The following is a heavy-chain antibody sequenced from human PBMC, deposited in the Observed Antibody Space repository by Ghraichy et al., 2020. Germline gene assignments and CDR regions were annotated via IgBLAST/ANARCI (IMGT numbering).Heavy chain of an antibody. J-gene: IGHJ4*02. CDR3: ARSYRPRTDAFDY. V-gene: IGHV4-61*02. CDR2: IYTSGST. Sequence: TLSLTCTVSGGSISSGSYYWSWIRQPAGKELEWIGRIYTSGSTNYNPSLKSRVTISVDTSKNQFSLKLSSVTAADTAVYYCARSYRPRTDAFDYWGQGTLVTVSS. D-gene: IGHD1-14*01. CDR1: GGSISSGSYY.